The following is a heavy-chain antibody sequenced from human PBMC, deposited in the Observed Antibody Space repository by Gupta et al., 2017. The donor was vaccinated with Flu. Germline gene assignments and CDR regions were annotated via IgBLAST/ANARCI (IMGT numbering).Heavy chain of an antibody. V-gene: IGHV3-23*01. CDR1: RFTFSGYA. CDR2: MGGGGVST. Sequence: SRFTFSGYAMSWVSQGEGKGLGWVAEMGGGGVSTYYADSVKGRFTISRDNSENTLYMQMNSLRGEDTAVDYCAKAGMCEVVKYVNDGGKGTLVTVSS. J-gene: IGHJ4*02. CDR3: AKAGMCEVVKYVND. D-gene: IGHD3-22*01.